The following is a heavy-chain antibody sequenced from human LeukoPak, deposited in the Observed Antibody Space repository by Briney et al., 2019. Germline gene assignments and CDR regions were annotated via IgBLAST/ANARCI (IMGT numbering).Heavy chain of an antibody. V-gene: IGHV3-30*02. CDR1: GSTFSSYG. J-gene: IGHJ4*02. Sequence: GGSLTLTCAASGSTFSSYGMHWVRQAPGTGLEWVAFIRYDGSNKYYADSVKGRFTISRDNSNNTLYLQMNSLRAEDTAVYYCAKDLYSGYDRLFDYWGQGTLVTVSS. CDR2: IRYDGSNK. CDR3: AKDLYSGYDRLFDY. D-gene: IGHD5-12*01.